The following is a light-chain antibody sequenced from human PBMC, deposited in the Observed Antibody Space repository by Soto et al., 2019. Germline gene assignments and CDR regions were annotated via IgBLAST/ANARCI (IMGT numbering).Light chain of an antibody. J-gene: IGLJ3*02. Sequence: QSVLTQPPSVSGAPGQGVAISCTGTSSNLGAGHNVHWYQQLPGTVPKLLIYSDTNRPSGVPDRFSASESGTSAVLAITGLQAEDEADYFCQSYDNSLNGVVFGGGTKVTVL. CDR1: SSNLGAGHN. CDR2: SDT. V-gene: IGLV1-40*01. CDR3: QSYDNSLNGVV.